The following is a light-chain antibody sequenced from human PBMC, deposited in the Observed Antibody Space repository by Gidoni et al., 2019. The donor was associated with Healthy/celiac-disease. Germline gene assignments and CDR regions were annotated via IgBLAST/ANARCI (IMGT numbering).Light chain of an antibody. CDR3: SSYTSSSTLEV. V-gene: IGLV2-14*01. J-gene: IGLJ3*02. CDR2: EVS. Sequence: QSALTQPASVSGSPGQSITISCTGTSSDVGGYNYVSWYQQHPGKAPKRIIYEVSNRPSGVSNRFSGSKSDNTASLTISGLQAEDEADYYCSSYTSSSTLEVFGGGTKLTVL. CDR1: SSDVGGYNY.